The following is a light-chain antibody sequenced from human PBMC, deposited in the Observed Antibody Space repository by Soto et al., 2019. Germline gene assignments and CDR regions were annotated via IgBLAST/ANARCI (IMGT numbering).Light chain of an antibody. J-gene: IGLJ1*01. CDR1: SSDVGSYNL. CDR2: EVS. CDR3: CSYAGSSSYV. V-gene: IGLV2-23*02. Sequence: QSALTQPASVSGSPGQSITISCTGTSSDVGSYNLVSWYQQHPGKAPKLMIYEVSKRPSGVSNRFSGSKSGNTASLTISGLLAEDEADYYCCSYAGSSSYVFGTGTKVTV.